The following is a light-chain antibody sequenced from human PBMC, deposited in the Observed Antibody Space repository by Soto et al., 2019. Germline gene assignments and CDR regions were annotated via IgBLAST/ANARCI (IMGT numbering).Light chain of an antibody. Sequence: QSVLTQPASVSGSPGQSITISCTGTSSDVGAYNSVSWYQQHPDKAPKLITYSVSYRSAGVSDRFSASKSDNTASLTISGLRTEDEADYYCSSSTSSSTYLFGTGTKLTVL. V-gene: IGLV2-14*03. CDR1: SSDVGAYNS. CDR2: SVS. J-gene: IGLJ1*01. CDR3: SSSTSSSTYL.